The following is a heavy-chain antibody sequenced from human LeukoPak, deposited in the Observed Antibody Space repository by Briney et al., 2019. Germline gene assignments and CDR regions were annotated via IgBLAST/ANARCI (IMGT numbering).Heavy chain of an antibody. CDR3: ARAPSEVGGYYPEYFRH. CDR2: IKSDGKT. D-gene: IGHD3-22*01. Sequence: GGSLRLSCAASGFAFSNHWMHWVRQAPGKGLVWVSRIKSDGKTNYADSVKGRFTISRDNAKNTVSLQMDSLRAEDTGVYYCARAPSEVGGYYPEYFRHWGQGTLVTVSS. J-gene: IGHJ1*01. V-gene: IGHV3-74*01. CDR1: GFAFSNHW.